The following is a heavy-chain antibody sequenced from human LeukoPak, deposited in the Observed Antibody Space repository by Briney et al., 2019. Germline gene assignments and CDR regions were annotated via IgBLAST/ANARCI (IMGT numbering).Heavy chain of an antibody. J-gene: IGHJ4*02. D-gene: IGHD3-10*01. CDR2: IQNSGTT. V-gene: IGHV4-34*01. CDR3: ARRYYYNLGSFPFDF. CDR1: GGPFSGYF. Sequence: SETLSLTCAVSGGPFSGYFWSWIRQSSGKGLEWIGEIQNSGTTNYNPSLNSRVTISEDTSKNQFDLNLSSVTAADTAVYYCARRYYYNLGSFPFDFWGQGTLVTVSS.